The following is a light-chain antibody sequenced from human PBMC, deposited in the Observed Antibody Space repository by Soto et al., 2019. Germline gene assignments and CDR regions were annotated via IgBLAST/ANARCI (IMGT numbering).Light chain of an antibody. CDR3: QQYNSYPLT. CDR2: KAS. Sequence: DIQMTQSPSTLSASVGDRVTITCRASQSISSWLAWYQQKPGKAPKLLIYKASGLESGVPSRFSGSRSGTEFTLTISSLQPDDFATYYCQQYNSYPLTFGGGTKVEIK. J-gene: IGKJ4*01. V-gene: IGKV1-5*03. CDR1: QSISSW.